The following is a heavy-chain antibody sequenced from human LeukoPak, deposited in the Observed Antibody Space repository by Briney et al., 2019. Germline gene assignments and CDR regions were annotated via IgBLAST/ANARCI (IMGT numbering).Heavy chain of an antibody. J-gene: IGHJ6*02. D-gene: IGHD1-26*01. Sequence: GGSLRLSCAASGFTFSDYYMTWIRQAPGKGLEWVSYISGVASDIYYGDSVKGRFTISRDNAKNSVYLQMNSLRAEDTAVYYCARGGALGMDVWGQETTVIVSS. CDR1: GFTFSDYY. V-gene: IGHV3-11*01. CDR2: ISGVASDI. CDR3: ARGGALGMDV.